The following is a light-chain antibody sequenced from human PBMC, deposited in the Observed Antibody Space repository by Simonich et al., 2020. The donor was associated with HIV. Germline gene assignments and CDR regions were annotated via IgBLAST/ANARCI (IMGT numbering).Light chain of an antibody. J-gene: IGKJ1*01. V-gene: IGKV3-11*01. Sequence: EIVLTQSPATLSLSPGERATLSCRASQSVSSYLAWYQQKPGQAPRLLIYDASNRATGIPARCSCSGSGTDFTLTISSLEPEDFAVYYCQQYNNWPPWTFGQGTKVEIK. CDR1: QSVSSY. CDR3: QQYNNWPPWT. CDR2: DAS.